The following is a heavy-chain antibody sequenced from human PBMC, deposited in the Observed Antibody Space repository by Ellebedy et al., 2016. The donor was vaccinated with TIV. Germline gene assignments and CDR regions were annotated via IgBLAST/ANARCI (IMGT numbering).Heavy chain of an antibody. J-gene: IGHJ4*02. CDR3: AGRAYNWNDGSLFDY. CDR2: IRQDGNEK. D-gene: IGHD1-1*01. Sequence: GGSLRLSCEASGLIFNDYWMTWVRQAPGKGLEWVANIRQDGNEKYYVDSVKGRFTISRDNAKNSLYLQMNSLRAEDTAVYYCAGRAYNWNDGSLFDYWGQGTLVTVSS. CDR1: GLIFNDYW. V-gene: IGHV3-7*03.